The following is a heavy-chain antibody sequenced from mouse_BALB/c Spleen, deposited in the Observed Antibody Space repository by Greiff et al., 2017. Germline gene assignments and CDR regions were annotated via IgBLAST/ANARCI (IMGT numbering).Heavy chain of an antibody. J-gene: IGHJ2*01. D-gene: IGHD1-1*01. Sequence: QVQLQQSGAELVRPGVSVTISCKGSGYTFTDYAMHWVKQSHAKSLEWIGVISTYYGDASYNQKFKGKATMTVDKSSSTAYMELARLTSEDSAIYYCARSSSYQYYFDYWGQGTTLTVAS. CDR2: ISTYYGDA. CDR3: ARSSSYQYYFDY. CDR1: GYTFTDYA. V-gene: IGHV1S137*01.